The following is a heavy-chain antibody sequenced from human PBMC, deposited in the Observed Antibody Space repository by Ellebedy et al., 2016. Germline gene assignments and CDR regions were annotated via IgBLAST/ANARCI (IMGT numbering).Heavy chain of an antibody. CDR2: IITILGIA. CDR1: GGTFSSYA. J-gene: IGHJ4*02. CDR3: ARGNTVTTQGRFLYYFDY. D-gene: IGHD4-11*01. V-gene: IGHV1-69*04. Sequence: ASVKVSCKASGGTFSSYAISWVRPAPGQGLEWMGRIITILGIANYAQKFQGRVTITADKSTSTAYMELSSLRSEDTAVYYCARGNTVTTQGRFLYYFDYWGQGTLVTVSS.